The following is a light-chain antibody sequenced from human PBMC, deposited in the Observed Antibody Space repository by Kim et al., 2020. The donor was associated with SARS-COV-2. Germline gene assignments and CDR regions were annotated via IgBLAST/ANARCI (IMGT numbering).Light chain of an antibody. J-gene: IGKJ4*01. CDR2: GAS. Sequence: EIVLTQSPGTLSLSPGERATLSCRASQSVSSTSLAWYQQKPGQAPRLLIYGASSMATAIPDRFSGSGSGTHFTLTISRLEPEDFALYYCQHYGSSPLTFGGGTKVEI. V-gene: IGKV3-20*01. CDR3: QHYGSSPLT. CDR1: QSVSSTS.